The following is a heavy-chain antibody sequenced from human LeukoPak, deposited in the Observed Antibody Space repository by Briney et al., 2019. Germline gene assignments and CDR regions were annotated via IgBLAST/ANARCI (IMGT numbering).Heavy chain of an antibody. V-gene: IGHV1-2*04. CDR2: INPNSGGT. Sequence: ASVKVSCKASGYTFTGYYMHWVRQAPGQGLEWMGWINPNSGGTNYAQKFQGWVTMTRDTSISTAYMELSRLRSDDTAVYYCARGGYSSSWYFWFDPWGQGTLVTVSS. D-gene: IGHD6-13*01. CDR3: ARGGYSSSWYFWFDP. CDR1: GYTFTGYY. J-gene: IGHJ5*02.